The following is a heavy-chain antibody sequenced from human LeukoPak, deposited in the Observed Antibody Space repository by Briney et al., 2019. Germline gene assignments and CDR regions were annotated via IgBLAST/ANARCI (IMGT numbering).Heavy chain of an antibody. CDR2: ISYDGSNK. CDR3: AKDISGGSGSYRYYYGMDV. Sequence: PGRSLRLSCAASGFTFSSYGMPWVRQAPGKGLEWVAVISYDGSNKYYADSVKGRFTISRDNSKNTLYLQMNSLRAEDTAVYYCAKDISGGSGSYRYYYGMDVWGQGTTVTVSS. J-gene: IGHJ6*02. D-gene: IGHD3-10*01. CDR1: GFTFSSYG. V-gene: IGHV3-30*18.